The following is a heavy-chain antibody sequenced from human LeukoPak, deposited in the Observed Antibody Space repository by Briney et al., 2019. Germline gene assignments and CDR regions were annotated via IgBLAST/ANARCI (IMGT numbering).Heavy chain of an antibody. V-gene: IGHV3-30-3*01. Sequence: PGGSLRLSCAASGFIFSSYALHWVRQAPGKGLEWVAVISYDGSNKYYADSVKGRFTVSRDNAKNSLYLQMNSLRAEDTAVYYCAAAVPGDYWGQGTLVTVSS. CDR2: ISYDGSNK. D-gene: IGHD6-13*01. J-gene: IGHJ4*02. CDR1: GFIFSSYA. CDR3: AAAVPGDY.